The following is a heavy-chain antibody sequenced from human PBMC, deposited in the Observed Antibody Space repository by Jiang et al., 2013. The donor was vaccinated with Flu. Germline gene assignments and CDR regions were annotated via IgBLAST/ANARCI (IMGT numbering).Heavy chain of an antibody. CDR2: INAGQWAT. V-gene: IGHV1-3*03. D-gene: IGHD2-2*02. CDR1: GYTFTAYA. CDR3: ARGAESCSSTTCYIFDY. J-gene: IGHJ4*02. Sequence: EVKKPGASVKVSCKASGYTFTAYAIHWVRQAPGHRLEWMGWINAGQWATQNIHRSSRGRVSITRDTSASTIYMELSSLRSEDMAVYFCARGAESCSSTTCYIFDYWGQGTLVTVSS.